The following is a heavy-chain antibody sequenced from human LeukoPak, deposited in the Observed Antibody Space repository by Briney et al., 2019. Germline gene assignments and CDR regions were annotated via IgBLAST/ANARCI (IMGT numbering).Heavy chain of an antibody. J-gene: IGHJ3*02. D-gene: IGHD5-12*01. CDR3: ARFSGYDSLLFAFDI. CDR2: INWNGGST. V-gene: IGHV3-20*04. CDR1: GFTFDDYG. Sequence: PGGSLRLSCAASGFTFDDYGMSWVRQAPGKGLEWVSGINWNGGSTGYADSVKGRFTISRGNAKNSLYLQMNSLRAEDTALYYCARFSGYDSLLFAFDIWGQGTMVTVSS.